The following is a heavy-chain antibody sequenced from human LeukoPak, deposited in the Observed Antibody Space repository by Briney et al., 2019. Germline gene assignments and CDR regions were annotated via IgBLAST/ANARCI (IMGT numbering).Heavy chain of an antibody. V-gene: IGHV4-34*01. J-gene: IGHJ5*02. D-gene: IGHD3-3*01. Sequence: PSETLSLTCAVYGGSFSGYYWSWIRQPPGKGLEWIGEINHSGSTNYNPSPKSRVTISVDTSKNQFSLKLSSVTAADTAVYYCARDRRWEYYDLAFDPWGQGTLVTVSS. CDR2: INHSGST. CDR3: ARDRRWEYYDLAFDP. CDR1: GGSFSGYY.